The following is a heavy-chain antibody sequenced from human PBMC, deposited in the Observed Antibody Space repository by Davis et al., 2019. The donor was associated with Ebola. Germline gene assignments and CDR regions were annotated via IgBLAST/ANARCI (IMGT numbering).Heavy chain of an antibody. CDR3: AERGGSV. V-gene: IGHV4-38-2*01. D-gene: IGHD3-16*01. Sequence: PSETLSLTCVVSGSRISSGHYWGWVRQPPGKGLEWFGSMYRTGNSYYNSSLNSRVTISVDTSKNQFSLKLSSVTAAATALYYCAERGGSVWGQGTLVTVSS. CDR2: MYRTGNS. CDR1: GSRISSGHY. J-gene: IGHJ4*02.